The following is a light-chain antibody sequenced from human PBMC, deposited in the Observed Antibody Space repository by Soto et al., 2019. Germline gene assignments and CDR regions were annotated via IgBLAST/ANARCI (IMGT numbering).Light chain of an antibody. CDR1: QTITTY. Sequence: EIVLTQSPATLSLSPGERATLSCRASQTITTYLAWYQQKPGLPPRLLIYGASNRATGIPARFSGSGSGTDFTLTISNLEPEDFAVYYRQQRSNWPANFGQGTRLEIK. V-gene: IGKV3-11*01. CDR3: QQRSNWPAN. CDR2: GAS. J-gene: IGKJ5*01.